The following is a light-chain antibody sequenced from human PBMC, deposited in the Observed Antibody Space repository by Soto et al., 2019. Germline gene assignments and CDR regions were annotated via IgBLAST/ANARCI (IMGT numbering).Light chain of an antibody. CDR2: ETS. CDR3: LLSYSDTRSGV. Sequence: QAVVTQEPSLTVSPGGTVTLTCGCSTGAVTSSHYPYWFQQKPGQAPRTLIYETSNKYSWTPARFSGSLLGDKAALTLSGAQAEDEAEYYCLLSYSDTRSGVFGGGTKLTVL. V-gene: IGLV7-46*01. J-gene: IGLJ2*01. CDR1: TGAVTSSHY.